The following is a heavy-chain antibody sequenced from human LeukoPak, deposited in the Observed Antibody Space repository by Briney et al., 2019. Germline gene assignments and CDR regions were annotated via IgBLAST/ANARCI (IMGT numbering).Heavy chain of an antibody. CDR2: ISNSGSSI. Sequence: GGSLRLSCAASGFTFSSYEMNWVRQAPGKGLEWVSYISNSGSSIYYADSVKGRFTISRDNAKNSLYLQMNSLRAEDTAVYYCARVDTLLDPWGQGTLVTVSS. D-gene: IGHD2/OR15-2a*01. CDR1: GFTFSSYE. J-gene: IGHJ5*02. CDR3: ARVDTLLDP. V-gene: IGHV3-48*03.